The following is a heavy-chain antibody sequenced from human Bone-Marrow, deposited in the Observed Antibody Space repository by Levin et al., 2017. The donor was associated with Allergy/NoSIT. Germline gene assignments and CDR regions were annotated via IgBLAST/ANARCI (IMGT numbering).Heavy chain of an antibody. V-gene: IGHV4-4*07. Sequence: SAPLSLPFSFSFFSIWIFYFFFFLLFSFPFLSFLGRLSSPGNTNYSPSLKSRITMSVDTSKNQFSLKLNSVTAADTAVYYCARDNVAERGIVLYNSGQGILVTFSS. CDR3: ARDNVAERGIVLYN. J-gene: IGHJ4*02. CDR1: FFSIWIFY. D-gene: IGHD2-15*01. CDR2: LSSPGNT.